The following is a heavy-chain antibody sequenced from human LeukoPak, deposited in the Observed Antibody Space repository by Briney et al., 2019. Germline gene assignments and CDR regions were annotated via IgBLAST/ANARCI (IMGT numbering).Heavy chain of an antibody. CDR1: GGSISSGGYY. J-gene: IGHJ3*02. CDR3: ARGLVDAFDI. D-gene: IGHD6-13*01. V-gene: IGHV4-31*03. Sequence: SETLSLTCTVSGGSISSGGYYWSWIRQHPGKGLEWIGYIYYSGSTYYNPSLKSRVTISVDTSKSQFSLKLSSVTAADTAVYYCARGLVDAFDIWGQGTMVTVSS. CDR2: IYYSGST.